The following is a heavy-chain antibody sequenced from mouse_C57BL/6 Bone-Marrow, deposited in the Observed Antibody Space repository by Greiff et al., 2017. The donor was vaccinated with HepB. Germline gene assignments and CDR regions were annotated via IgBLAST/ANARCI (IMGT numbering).Heavy chain of an antibody. Sequence: VQLQQSGAELVRPGASVKLSCTASGFNIKDDYMHWVKQRPEQGLEWIGWIDPENGDTEYASKFQGKATITADTSSNTSYLQLSSLTSEDTAVYSCTTSYYYGSSLYAMDYWGQGTSVTVSS. D-gene: IGHD1-1*01. V-gene: IGHV14-4*01. CDR2: IDPENGDT. J-gene: IGHJ4*01. CDR1: GFNIKDDY. CDR3: TTSYYYGSSLYAMDY.